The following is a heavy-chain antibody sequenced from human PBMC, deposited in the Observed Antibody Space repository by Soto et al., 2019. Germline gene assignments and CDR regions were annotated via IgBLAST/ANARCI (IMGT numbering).Heavy chain of an antibody. J-gene: IGHJ6*02. D-gene: IGHD4-17*01. CDR1: GFTFSNYG. Sequence: QVPLVESGGGLVQPGRSPRLSCVVSGFTFSNYGMHWVRQAPGKGLEWVADIWYDGSGQRYAGSVQGRFTISRDNSKNTLYLQINSLRVEDTAVYYCAKDEVSRKYYGHSLDVWGQGTTVTVSS. V-gene: IGHV3-33*03. CDR2: IWYDGSGQ. CDR3: AKDEVSRKYYGHSLDV.